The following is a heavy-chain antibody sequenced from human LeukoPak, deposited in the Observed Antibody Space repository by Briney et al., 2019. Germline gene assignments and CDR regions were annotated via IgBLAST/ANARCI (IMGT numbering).Heavy chain of an antibody. V-gene: IGHV3-74*01. D-gene: IGHD2-2*01. CDR2: IKGDGGST. Sequence: GGSLRLSCAASGFTFTTYWTHWVRQVPGKGLVWVARIKGDGGSTRHADSMKGRFTISRDNAKNTLYLQMNSLRDEDTAVYYCVREGLECSGSSCQRAAFDYWGQGTLVTVSS. CDR3: VREGLECSGSSCQRAAFDY. J-gene: IGHJ4*02. CDR1: GFTFTTYW.